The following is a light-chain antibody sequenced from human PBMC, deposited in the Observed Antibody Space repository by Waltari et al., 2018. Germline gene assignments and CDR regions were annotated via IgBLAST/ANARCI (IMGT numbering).Light chain of an antibody. V-gene: IGKV3-20*01. CDR2: GAS. Sequence: VFTQSPGTLSLSPGERATLSCRTSQSVSIYYLAWYQQKPGQAPRLLIYGASSRATDTPDRFSVSGSGTDFTLTINRLEIEDFAMYYCQHYGSSRTFGQGTKVEIK. J-gene: IGKJ1*01. CDR3: QHYGSSRT. CDR1: QSVSIYY.